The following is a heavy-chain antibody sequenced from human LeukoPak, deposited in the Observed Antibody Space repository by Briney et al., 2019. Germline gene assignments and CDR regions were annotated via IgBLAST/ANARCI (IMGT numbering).Heavy chain of an antibody. V-gene: IGHV3-30*04. CDR3: ARVLRYCSGGNCYSGGLGYMDV. J-gene: IGHJ6*03. Sequence: PGGSLRLSCAASGFTFSSYVMHWVRQAPGKGLEWVAIISYDGSNEYYADSVKGRFTISRDNSKNTLYLQMNSLRAADTAVYYCARVLRYCSGGNCYSGGLGYMDVWGKGTTVTISS. CDR1: GFTFSSYV. CDR2: ISYDGSNE. D-gene: IGHD2-15*01.